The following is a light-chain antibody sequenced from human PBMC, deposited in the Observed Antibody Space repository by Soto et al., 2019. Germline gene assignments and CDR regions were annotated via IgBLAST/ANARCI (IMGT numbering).Light chain of an antibody. Sequence: EIVLTQSPATLSLSPGERATLSCRASQSVSSYLAWYQQKPGQAPRLLIYDASNRATGIPARFSGSGSGTDFTLTISSLEPVDFAVYYCQQRSTGVTFGGGTKVEIK. V-gene: IGKV3-11*01. CDR3: QQRSTGVT. J-gene: IGKJ4*01. CDR2: DAS. CDR1: QSVSSY.